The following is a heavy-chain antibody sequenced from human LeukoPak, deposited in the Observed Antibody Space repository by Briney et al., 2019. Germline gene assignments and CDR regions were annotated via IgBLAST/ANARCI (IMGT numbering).Heavy chain of an antibody. CDR2: ISGSGGST. CDR3: AKGRGSASCYGICYYYTMDV. CDR1: GFTFSSYA. J-gene: IGHJ6*02. D-gene: IGHD2-2*01. V-gene: IGHV3-23*01. Sequence: GGSLRLSCAASGFTFSSYAMSWVRQAPGKGLEWVSTISGSGGSTYYADSVKGWFTISRDNSKNTLYLQMSSLRAEDTAVYYCAKGRGSASCYGICYYYTMDVWGQGTTVTVSS.